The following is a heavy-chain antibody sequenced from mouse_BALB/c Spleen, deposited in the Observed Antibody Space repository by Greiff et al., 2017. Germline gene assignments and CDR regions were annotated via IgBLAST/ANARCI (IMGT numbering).Heavy chain of an antibody. CDR2: ISNGGGST. Sequence: DVKLVESGGGLVQPGGSLKLSCAASGFTFSSYTMSWVRQTPEKRLEWVAYISNGGGSTYYPDTVKGRFTISRDNAKNTLYLQMSSLKSEDTAMYYCARRGLLRYYAMDYWGQGTSVTVSS. V-gene: IGHV5-12-2*01. J-gene: IGHJ4*01. CDR3: ARRGLLRYYAMDY. CDR1: GFTFSSYT. D-gene: IGHD2-3*01.